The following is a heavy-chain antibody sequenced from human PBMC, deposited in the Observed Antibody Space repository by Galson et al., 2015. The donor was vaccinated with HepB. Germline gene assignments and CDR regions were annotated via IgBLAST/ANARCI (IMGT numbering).Heavy chain of an antibody. CDR3: AKDRGSSGSSDGFDI. D-gene: IGHD3-22*01. Sequence: SLRLSCAASGFTFSGYSMNWVRQAPGKGLEWVSTFIGDGDNTYYADSVKGRFTISRDNSKNILYLQMSSLRAEDTAVYYCAKDRGSSGSSDGFDIWGQGTMVTVSS. V-gene: IGHV3-23*01. J-gene: IGHJ3*02. CDR1: GFTFSGYS. CDR2: FIGDGDNT.